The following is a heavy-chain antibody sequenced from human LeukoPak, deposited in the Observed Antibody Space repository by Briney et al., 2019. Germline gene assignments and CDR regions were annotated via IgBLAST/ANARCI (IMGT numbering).Heavy chain of an antibody. CDR3: ARGLGYSSSWYPYNGFDP. J-gene: IGHJ5*02. D-gene: IGHD6-13*01. V-gene: IGHV4-39*07. CDR2: SYYSGCN. CDR1: GGSISSSSYY. Sequence: SETLSLTCTVSGGSISSSSYYWGWLAQPPGKGLDWIRNSYYSGCNSYNPSLKSRVTISVDTSKNQFSLKLSSVTAADTAVYYCARGLGYSSSWYPYNGFDPWGQGTLVTVSS.